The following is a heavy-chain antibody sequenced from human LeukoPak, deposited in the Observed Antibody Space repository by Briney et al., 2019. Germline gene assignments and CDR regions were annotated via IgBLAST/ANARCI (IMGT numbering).Heavy chain of an antibody. CDR1: EFTFSSYW. J-gene: IGHJ4*02. CDR3: ARDGDGVAMVW. V-gene: IGHV3-7*03. Sequence: PGGSLRLSCAASEFTFSSYWMSWVRQAPGKGLEWVANIKQDGSEKYYVDSVKGRFTISRDNAKNSLYLQMNSLRAEDTAVYYCARDGDGVAMVWWGQGTLVTVSS. CDR2: IKQDGSEK. D-gene: IGHD5-18*01.